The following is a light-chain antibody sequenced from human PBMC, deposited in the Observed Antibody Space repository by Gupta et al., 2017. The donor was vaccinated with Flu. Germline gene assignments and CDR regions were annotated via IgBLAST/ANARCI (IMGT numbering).Light chain of an antibody. V-gene: IGKV1-39*01. CDR3: QQSYINPRT. Sequence: GDRVTITCRASQSISTYLNWYQQKPGKAPKLPIYAASSLQSGVPSRFSGSGSGTDFTLTLSSLQPEDFATYFCQQSYINPRTFGQGTKVEIK. J-gene: IGKJ1*01. CDR1: QSISTY. CDR2: AAS.